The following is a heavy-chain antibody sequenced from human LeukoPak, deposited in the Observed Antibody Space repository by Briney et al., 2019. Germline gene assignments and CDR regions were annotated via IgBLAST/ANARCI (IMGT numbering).Heavy chain of an antibody. CDR3: ARGGGYSGYYFDY. J-gene: IGHJ4*02. D-gene: IGHD5-12*01. CDR2: INHSGST. CDR1: GGSFSGYY. Sequence: PSETLSLTCAVYGGSFSGYYWSWIRQPPGKGLEWIGEINHSGSTNYNPSLKSRVTISVDTSKNQFSLKLSSGTAADTAVYYCARGGGYSGYYFDYWGQGTLVTVSS. V-gene: IGHV4-34*01.